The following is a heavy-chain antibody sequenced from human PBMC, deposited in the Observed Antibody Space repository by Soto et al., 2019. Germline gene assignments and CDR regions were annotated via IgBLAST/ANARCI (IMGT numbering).Heavy chain of an antibody. CDR3: ARARIQPYYKY. CDR1: GFTFSSYW. J-gene: IGHJ4*02. D-gene: IGHD5-18*01. Sequence: GGSLRLSCAASGFTFSSYWMSWVRQAPGKGLEWVANVKQDGSEKYYVDSVKGRFTISRDNAKNSLYLQMNSLRAEDTAVYYCARARIQPYYKYWGQGTLVTVSS. V-gene: IGHV3-7*03. CDR2: VKQDGSEK.